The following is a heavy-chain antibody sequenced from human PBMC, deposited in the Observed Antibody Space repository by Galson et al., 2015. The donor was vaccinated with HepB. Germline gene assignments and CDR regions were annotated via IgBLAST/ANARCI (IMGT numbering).Heavy chain of an antibody. Sequence: QSGAEVKKPGASVKVSCKASGYTFTSYGISWVRQAPGQGLEWMGWISAYNGNTNYAQKLQGRVTMTTDTSTSTAYMELRSLRSDDTAVYYCARDVQYDFWSGYYIKKHFDYWGQGTLVTVSS. CDR1: GYTFTSYG. J-gene: IGHJ4*02. CDR2: ISAYNGNT. CDR3: ARDVQYDFWSGYYIKKHFDY. V-gene: IGHV1-18*01. D-gene: IGHD3-3*01.